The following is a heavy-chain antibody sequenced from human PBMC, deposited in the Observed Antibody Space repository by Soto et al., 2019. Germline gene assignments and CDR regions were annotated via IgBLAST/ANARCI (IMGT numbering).Heavy chain of an antibody. Sequence: VHLAQSGPDVKKPGASVKVSCKASGYIFSYYGINWVRQAPGQGLEWMGWISPDNNKTNYAKTFRGRVTMTTDTSTNTAYMELRSLTSDDTAVYYCARDRIITIFGLVPPLGHWGQGTLISVSS. V-gene: IGHV1-18*01. CDR1: GYIFSYYG. CDR3: ARDRIITIFGLVPPLGH. D-gene: IGHD3-3*01. J-gene: IGHJ4*01. CDR2: ISPDNNKT.